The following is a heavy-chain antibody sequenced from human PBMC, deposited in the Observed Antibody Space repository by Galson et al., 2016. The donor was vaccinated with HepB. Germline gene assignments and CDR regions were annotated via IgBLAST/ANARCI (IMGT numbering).Heavy chain of an antibody. CDR3: ARPSSSSWAFDY. CDR2: ISSSSSYI. Sequence: SLRLSCAASGFTFSSHSMNWVRQAPGKGLEWVSSISSSSSYIYYADSVKGRFTISRDNAKNSLYLQMNSLRAEDTAVYYCARPSSSSWAFDYWGQGTLVTVSS. J-gene: IGHJ4*02. CDR1: GFTFSSHS. D-gene: IGHD6-6*01. V-gene: IGHV3-21*01.